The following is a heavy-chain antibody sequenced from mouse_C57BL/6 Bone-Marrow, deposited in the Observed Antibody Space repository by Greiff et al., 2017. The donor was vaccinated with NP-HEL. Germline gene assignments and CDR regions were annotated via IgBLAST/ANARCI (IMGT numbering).Heavy chain of an antibody. CDR3: ARGYYGSPFDY. J-gene: IGHJ2*01. CDR2: IYPGGGYT. Sequence: QVQLQQSGAELVRPGTSVKMSCKASGYTFTNYWIGWAKQRPGHGLEWIGDIYPGGGYTNYNEKFKGKTTLTADKSSSTAYMQFSSLTSEDSAIYYCARGYYGSPFDYWGQGTTLTVSS. CDR1: GYTFTNYW. D-gene: IGHD1-1*01. V-gene: IGHV1-63*01.